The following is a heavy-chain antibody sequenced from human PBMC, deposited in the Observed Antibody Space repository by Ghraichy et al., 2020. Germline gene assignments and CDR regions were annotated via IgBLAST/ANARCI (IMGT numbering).Heavy chain of an antibody. V-gene: IGHV4-59*01. CDR3: ARGLMVYDGPHNWFDP. Sequence: SETLSLTCTVSGGSISSYYWSWIRQPPGKGLEWIGYIYYSGSTNYNPSLKSRVTISVDTSKNQFSLKLSSVTAADTAVYYCARGLMVYDGPHNWFDPWGQGTLVTVSS. J-gene: IGHJ5*02. CDR2: IYYSGST. D-gene: IGHD2-8*01. CDR1: GGSISSYY.